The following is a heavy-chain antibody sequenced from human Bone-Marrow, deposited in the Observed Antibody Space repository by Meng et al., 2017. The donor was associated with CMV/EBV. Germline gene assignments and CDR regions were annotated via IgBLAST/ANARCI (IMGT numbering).Heavy chain of an antibody. V-gene: IGHV3-21*01. Sequence: GESLKISCAASGFTFRSYSMNWVRQAPGKGLEWVSSISSSSSYIYYADSVKGRFTISSDNAKNSLYLQMNSLRAEDTAVYYCARDLYDILTGYPNHYYYGMDVWGQGTTVTVSS. CDR1: GFTFRSYS. J-gene: IGHJ6*02. CDR2: ISSSSSYI. D-gene: IGHD3-9*01. CDR3: ARDLYDILTGYPNHYYYGMDV.